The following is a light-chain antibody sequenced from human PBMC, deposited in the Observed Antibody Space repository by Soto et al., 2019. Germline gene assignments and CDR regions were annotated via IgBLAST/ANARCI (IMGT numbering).Light chain of an antibody. V-gene: IGKV3-11*01. CDR2: DAF. Sequence: EIVLTQSPATLSLSPGERATLSCRASQSVYSYLAWYQQKPGQAPRLLIYDAFNRATGIPVRFTGSGSGTDFTLNISSLEPEDSEVYYCQQRSNWPLTFGGGTKVEIK. J-gene: IGKJ4*01. CDR3: QQRSNWPLT. CDR1: QSVYSY.